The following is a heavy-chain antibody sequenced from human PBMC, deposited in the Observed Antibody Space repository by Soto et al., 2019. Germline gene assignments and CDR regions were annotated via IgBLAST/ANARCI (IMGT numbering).Heavy chain of an antibody. D-gene: IGHD3-3*01. V-gene: IGHV1-69*06. J-gene: IGHJ4*02. CDR3: ARRDTSGFLRYFDN. CDR1: GGTLSSFINYP. CDR2: IVPNVGTV. Sequence: SVKVSCKASGGTLSSFINYPINWVRQAPGQGLEWMGGIVPNVGTVNYAQKFQGRVTITADKSTGTAYMEVSSLRSEDTALYYCARRDTSGFLRYFDNWGQGTLVTVSS.